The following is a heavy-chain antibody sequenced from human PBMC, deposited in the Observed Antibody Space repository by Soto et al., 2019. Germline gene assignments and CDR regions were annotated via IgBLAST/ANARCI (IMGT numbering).Heavy chain of an antibody. Sequence: XETLSLTCTVSGASISGFYWSWIRKSAGKGLEWIGRIYATGTTDYSPSLKSRVMMSVDTSKKQFSLKLRSVTAADTAVYYCVRDGTKTLRDWFDPWGQGLSVTVSS. CDR1: GASISGFY. CDR3: VRDGTKTLRDWFDP. CDR2: IYATGTT. J-gene: IGHJ5*02. D-gene: IGHD1-1*01. V-gene: IGHV4-4*07.